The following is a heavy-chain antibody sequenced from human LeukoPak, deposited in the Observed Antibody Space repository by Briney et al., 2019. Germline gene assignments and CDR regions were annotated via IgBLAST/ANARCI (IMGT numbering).Heavy chain of an antibody. CDR2: IYYSGST. CDR3: ARVDYYYYYMDV. CDR1: GGSISSGGYS. J-gene: IGHJ6*03. Sequence: KPSQTLSLTCAVSGGSISSGGYSWSWIRQPPGKGLEWIGYIYYSGSTYYNPSLESRVTISVDTSKNQFSLKLSSVTAADTAVYYCARVDYYYYYMDVWGKGTTVTVSS. V-gene: IGHV4-30-4*07.